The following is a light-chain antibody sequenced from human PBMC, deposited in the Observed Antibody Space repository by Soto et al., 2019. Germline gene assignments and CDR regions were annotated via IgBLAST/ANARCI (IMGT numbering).Light chain of an antibody. V-gene: IGKV1-39*01. CDR1: QSITSF. CDR3: QQSFTTPRT. Sequence: DIQMTQSPSSLSASVGGRVTITCRASQSITSFLNWYQQKPGKAPKLLIYAASSLQGGVPSRFSGSGSGTDFTLTISSLQPEDFATYYCQQSFTTPRTFGPGTKVDIK. CDR2: AAS. J-gene: IGKJ3*01.